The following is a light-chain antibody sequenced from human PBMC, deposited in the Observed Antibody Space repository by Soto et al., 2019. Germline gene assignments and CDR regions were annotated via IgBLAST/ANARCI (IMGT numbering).Light chain of an antibody. J-gene: IGLJ2*01. CDR1: TGAVTSGHY. CDR3: LLFSSAGGV. Sequence: QAVVTQEPSLTVSPGGTVTLTCGSSTGAVTSGHYPFWFQQKPGQAPRTLIYDTSNKHSWTPAGFSGSLLGGKAALTLSGAQPEDEAEYYCLLFSSAGGVFGGGTKLTVL. V-gene: IGLV7-46*01. CDR2: DTS.